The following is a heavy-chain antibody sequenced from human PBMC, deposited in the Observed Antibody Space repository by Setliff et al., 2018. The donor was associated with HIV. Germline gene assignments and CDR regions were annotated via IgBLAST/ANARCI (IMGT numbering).Heavy chain of an antibody. D-gene: IGHD2-21*01. CDR3: ARHSIAVVIGVPERDDAFDI. CDR2: VYYTWNT. V-gene: IGHV4-39*01. CDR1: GGSISRRDYC. Sequence: PSETLSLTCTVSGGSISRRDYCWGWIRQPPGKGLEWIGSVYYTWNTYYNPSLKSRVTVSVDTSKNHFSLKLSSVTAADTAVYYCARHSIAVVIGVPERDDAFDIWGHGTMVTVSS. J-gene: IGHJ3*02.